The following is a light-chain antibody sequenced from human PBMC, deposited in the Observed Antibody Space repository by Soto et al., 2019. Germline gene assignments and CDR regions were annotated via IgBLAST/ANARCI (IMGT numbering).Light chain of an antibody. Sequence: QSALTQSPSASGTPGQRVSISCSGSTSNIGTNTVSWYQHVPGTAPKLLIYSNDQRPSAVPGRFSGSKSGTSASLAISGFLSEDEADYYCATWDDSLNVVFGGGTKLTVL. V-gene: IGLV1-44*01. CDR1: TSNIGTNT. J-gene: IGLJ2*01. CDR2: SND. CDR3: ATWDDSLNVV.